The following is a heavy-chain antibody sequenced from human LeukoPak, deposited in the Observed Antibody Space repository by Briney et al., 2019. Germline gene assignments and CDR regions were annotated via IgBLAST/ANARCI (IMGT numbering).Heavy chain of an antibody. CDR1: GYTFTSYG. CDR2: ISAHNGDT. CDR3: AREAGFGSTWYWVY. V-gene: IGHV1-18*01. D-gene: IGHD1-7*01. J-gene: IGHJ4*02. Sequence: ASVKVSCKPSGYTFTSYGISWVRQAPGQGLEWLGWISAHNGDTNYAQNLQDRLTMTTDTSTSTAHMELRNLRSDDTAIYYCAREAGFGSTWYWVYWGQGTLVTVSS.